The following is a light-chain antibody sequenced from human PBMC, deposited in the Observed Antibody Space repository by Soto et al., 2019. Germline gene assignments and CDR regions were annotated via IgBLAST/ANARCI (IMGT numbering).Light chain of an antibody. CDR1: QDISSY. V-gene: IGKV1-9*01. Sequence: DIQLTQSPSFLSASLGDRVTITCRASQDISSYLAWYQQKPGKAPKLLIYGASTLKSGVPSRFSGSGSGTEFTLTISSLQPDDFATYYCQHYNSYSEAFGQGTKVDI. CDR2: GAS. CDR3: QHYNSYSEA. J-gene: IGKJ1*01.